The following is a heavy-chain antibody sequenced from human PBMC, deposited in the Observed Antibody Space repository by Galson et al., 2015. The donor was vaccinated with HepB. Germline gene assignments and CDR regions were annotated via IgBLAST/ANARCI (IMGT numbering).Heavy chain of an antibody. Sequence: SLRLSCAASGFTFGDYAMSWFRQAPGKGLEWVGFIRSKAYGGTTEYAASVKGRFTISRDDSKSIAYLQMNSLKTEDTAVYYCTRSRTVVTQDWFDPWGQGTLVTVSS. D-gene: IGHD4-23*01. CDR2: IRSKAYGGTT. J-gene: IGHJ5*02. CDR3: TRSRTVVTQDWFDP. V-gene: IGHV3-49*03. CDR1: GFTFGDYA.